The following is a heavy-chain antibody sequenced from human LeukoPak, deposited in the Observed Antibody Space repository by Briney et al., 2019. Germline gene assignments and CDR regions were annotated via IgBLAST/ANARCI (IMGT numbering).Heavy chain of an antibody. D-gene: IGHD3-22*01. CDR1: GGSISNYY. J-gene: IGHJ4*02. Sequence: PSETLSLTCTASGGSISNYYWSWIRQPPGKGLEWIGYIYYSGSTNYNPSLKSRVTISVDTSKNQFSLKLSSVTAADTAVYYCASSVYYYDSSGYYNWGQGTLVTVSS. CDR2: IYYSGST. V-gene: IGHV4-59*01. CDR3: ASSVYYYDSSGYYN.